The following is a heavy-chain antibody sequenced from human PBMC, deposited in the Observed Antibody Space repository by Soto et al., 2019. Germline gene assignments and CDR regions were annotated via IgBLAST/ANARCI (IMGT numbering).Heavy chain of an antibody. D-gene: IGHD3-9*01. CDR2: ISYTGST. Sequence: QLQLQESGPGLVKPSETLSLTCTVSGGSISSSSYYWGWIRQPPGKALEWIGSISYTGSTYHNPSLHSRFAMTVDTSQTKFSLILSSVTAADTAVYSCARRNWFPFDYWGQGTLVTVSS. J-gene: IGHJ4*02. V-gene: IGHV4-39*01. CDR3: ARRNWFPFDY. CDR1: GGSISSSSYY.